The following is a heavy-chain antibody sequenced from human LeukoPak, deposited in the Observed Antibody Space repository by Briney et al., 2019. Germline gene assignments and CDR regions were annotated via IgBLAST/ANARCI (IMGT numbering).Heavy chain of an antibody. V-gene: IGHV4-38-2*02. CDR2: VFHSGNT. Sequence: SETLSLTCTVSGYSISSTYYWGWIRQPPGKGLEWVGSVFHSGNTYYNPSLKSRVTISVDTSKNQFSLKLSSVTAADTAVYYCARVSAYYDFWSGYYTNEYYYYMDVWGKGTTVTVSS. CDR1: GYSISSTYY. J-gene: IGHJ6*03. D-gene: IGHD3-3*01. CDR3: ARVSAYYDFWSGYYTNEYYYYMDV.